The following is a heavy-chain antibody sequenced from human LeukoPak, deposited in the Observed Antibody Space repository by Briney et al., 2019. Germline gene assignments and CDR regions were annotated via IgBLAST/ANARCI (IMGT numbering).Heavy chain of an antibody. D-gene: IGHD3-16*01. CDR3: ARDISVGGLDY. Sequence: GGSLRLSCAASGFRLSNRAMHWVRQAPGKGLEWVAMISYDVNFKYYGDSVKGRFAVSRDNSKNTLSLQMNSLRPEATGLYYCARDISVGGLDYLGQGTLVTVS. CDR1: GFRLSNRA. CDR2: ISYDVNFK. J-gene: IGHJ4*02. V-gene: IGHV3-30*09.